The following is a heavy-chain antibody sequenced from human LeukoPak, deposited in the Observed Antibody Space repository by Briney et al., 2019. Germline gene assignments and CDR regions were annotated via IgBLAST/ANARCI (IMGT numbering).Heavy chain of an antibody. D-gene: IGHD2-15*01. J-gene: IGHJ4*02. Sequence: SETLSLTCSVSGQSVSEYYWTWMRQPPGKGLEWIGEINHNHGSKYNPSLNSRAIISLDTSKNQFSLSLHSVTAADSAVYYCAREDYYFDSWGQGTLVAVSS. CDR3: AREDYYFDS. CDR2: INHNHGS. V-gene: IGHV4-34*01. CDR1: GQSVSEYY.